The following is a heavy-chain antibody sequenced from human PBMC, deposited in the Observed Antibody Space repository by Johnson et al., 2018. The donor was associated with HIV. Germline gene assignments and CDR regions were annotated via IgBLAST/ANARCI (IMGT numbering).Heavy chain of an antibody. V-gene: IGHV3-20*04. Sequence: VQLVESGGDVVQPGRSLRLSCAASGFTFSSYGMHWVRQAPGKGLEWVAAINWNGGTTGYADSVKGRFTISRDNAKNSLYVQMNNLRAEDTAFYYCARDKYGVPSGTFDIWGQGTMVTVSS. D-gene: IGHD4-17*01. CDR1: GFTFSSYG. J-gene: IGHJ3*02. CDR3: ARDKYGVPSGTFDI. CDR2: INWNGGTT.